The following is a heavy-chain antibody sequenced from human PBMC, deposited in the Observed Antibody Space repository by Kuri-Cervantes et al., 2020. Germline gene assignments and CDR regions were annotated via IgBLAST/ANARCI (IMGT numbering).Heavy chain of an antibody. CDR3: ARAGKLGRGFDY. Sequence: ESLKISCAVYGMSFSGYYWNWIRQSPGRGLEWIGEIHYSGATIYNPSLMSRVTISVDTSKNQFSLKLSSVTAADTAVYYCARAGKLGRGFDYWGQGTLVTVSS. J-gene: IGHJ4*02. CDR2: IHYSGAT. V-gene: IGHV4-34*01. D-gene: IGHD7-27*01. CDR1: GMSFSGYY.